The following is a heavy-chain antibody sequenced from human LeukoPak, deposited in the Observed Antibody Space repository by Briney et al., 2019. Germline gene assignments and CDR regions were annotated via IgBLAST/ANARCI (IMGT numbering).Heavy chain of an antibody. Sequence: GGSLRLSCAASGFTFDDYAMHWVRQAPGKGLEWVSLISGDGGSTYYADSVKGRFTISRDNSKNSLYLQMNSLRTEGTALYYCACIMGFWSYFDYWGQGTLVTVSS. CDR2: ISGDGGST. CDR3: ACIMGFWSYFDY. CDR1: GFTFDDYA. D-gene: IGHD3-3*01. J-gene: IGHJ4*02. V-gene: IGHV3-43*02.